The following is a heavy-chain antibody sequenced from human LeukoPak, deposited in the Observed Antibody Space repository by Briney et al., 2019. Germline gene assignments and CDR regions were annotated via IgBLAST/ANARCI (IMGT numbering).Heavy chain of an antibody. Sequence: ASVKVSCKASGYTFTGYYMHWVRQAPGQGLEWMGWINPNSGGTNYAQKFQGRVTMTRDTSISTANMELSRLRSDDTAVYYCARDVPSGVLRFLEWLPHGRVLHYYMDVWGKGTTVTVSS. D-gene: IGHD3-3*01. J-gene: IGHJ6*03. CDR2: INPNSGGT. V-gene: IGHV1-2*02. CDR1: GYTFTGYY. CDR3: ARDVPSGVLRFLEWLPHGRVLHYYMDV.